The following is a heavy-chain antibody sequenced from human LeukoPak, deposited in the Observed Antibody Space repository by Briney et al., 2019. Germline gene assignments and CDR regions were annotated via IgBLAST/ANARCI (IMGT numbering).Heavy chain of an antibody. CDR1: GGSISSSSYY. V-gene: IGHV4-39*07. CDR2: MYYSGST. J-gene: IGHJ4*02. CDR3: ARGVRELNGPFDY. Sequence: SETLSLTCAVSGGSISSSSYYWGWIRQPPGKGLEWIGSMYYSGSTNYNPSLKSRVTISVDTSKNQFSLKLSSVTAADTAVYYCARGVRELNGPFDYWGQGTLVTVSS. D-gene: IGHD1-26*01.